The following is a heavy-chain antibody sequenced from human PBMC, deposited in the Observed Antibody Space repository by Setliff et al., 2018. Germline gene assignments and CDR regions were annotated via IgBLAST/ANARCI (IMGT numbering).Heavy chain of an antibody. V-gene: IGHV4-38-2*02. CDR1: GDSISSTYH. J-gene: IGHJ4*02. D-gene: IGHD5-12*01. CDR2: IYHSGNT. Sequence: SETLSLTCNVSGDSISSTYHWGWIRQSPGKGLEWIGTIYHSGNTYYNPSLKSRVTISVDTSKNQFSLKLSSVTAADTAVYYCARVGSGYDWGIDHWGQGTLVTVSS. CDR3: ARVGSGYDWGIDH.